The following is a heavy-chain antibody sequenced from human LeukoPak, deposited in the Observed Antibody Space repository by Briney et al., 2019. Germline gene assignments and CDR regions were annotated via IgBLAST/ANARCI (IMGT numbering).Heavy chain of an antibody. CDR3: ARLWAPGIAVAGTRKVDY. D-gene: IGHD6-19*01. CDR2: IDPSGGST. V-gene: IGHV1-46*01. J-gene: IGHJ4*02. Sequence: ASVKVSCKASGYTFTSYYMHWVRQAPGQGLEWMGIIDPSGGSTTYAQKFQGRVTMTRDMSTSTVYMELSSLRSDDTAVYYCARLWAPGIAVAGTRKVDYWGQGTLVTVSS. CDR1: GYTFTSYY.